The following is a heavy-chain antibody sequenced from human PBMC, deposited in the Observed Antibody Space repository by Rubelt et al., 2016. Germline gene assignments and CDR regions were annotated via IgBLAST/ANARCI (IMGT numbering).Heavy chain of an antibody. J-gene: IGHJ3*02. CDR2: ISTYNGNT. Sequence: QVQLVQSGAQVKKPGASVKVSCKASGYTFTKYGVSWVRQAPGQGLEWMGWISTYNGNTNYAQKLQGRVTMTTDTSTSTAYMDLRSLGSDDTAVYYCVVDAFDIWGQGTMVTVSS. V-gene: IGHV1-18*01. CDR1: GYTFTKYG. D-gene: IGHD2-21*01. CDR3: VVDAFDI.